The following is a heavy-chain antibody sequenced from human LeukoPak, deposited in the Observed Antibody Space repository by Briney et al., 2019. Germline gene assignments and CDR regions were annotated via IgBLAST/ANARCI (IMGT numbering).Heavy chain of an antibody. CDR3: ARDPYYSGSSFDY. J-gene: IGHJ4*02. V-gene: IGHV3-11*01. Sequence: GGSLRLSCAASGFTFSDYYMSWIRQAPGKGLEWVSYISSSGNTIYYADSVKGRFTISRVNSKNTLYLQMNSLRAEDTAVYYCARDPYYSGSSFDYWGQGTLVTVSS. CDR2: ISSSGNTI. D-gene: IGHD1-26*01. CDR1: GFTFSDYY.